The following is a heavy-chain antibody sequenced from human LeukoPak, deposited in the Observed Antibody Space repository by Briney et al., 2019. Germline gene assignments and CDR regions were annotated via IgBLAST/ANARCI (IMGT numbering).Heavy chain of an antibody. D-gene: IGHD3-10*01. CDR2: TYYRSKLFN. V-gene: IGHV6-1*01. CDR1: GDSVSSNSAT. CDR3: ARELGRRGIDY. J-gene: IGHJ4*02. Sequence: SQTLSLTCAISGDSVSSNSATWTFLRQSPSRGLEWLGRTYYRSKLFNEYAVSVKSLITINTDTSKNQFSLQLTSVTPEDTAMYFCARELGRRGIDYWGQGTLVTVSS.